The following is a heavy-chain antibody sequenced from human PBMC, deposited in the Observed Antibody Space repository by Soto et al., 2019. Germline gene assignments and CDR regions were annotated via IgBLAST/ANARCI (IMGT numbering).Heavy chain of an antibody. D-gene: IGHD3-10*01. Sequence: QVTLKESGPVLVKPTETLTLTCTVSGFSLSNARMGVSWIRQPPGKALEWLAHIFSNDEKSYSTSLKSRLTISQDTSKSHVVLTMTKMDPVDNATYYCSRSITTRDYYGSGSYYPGARDVWSQGTTVTVSS. CDR3: SRSITTRDYYGSGSYYPGARDV. V-gene: IGHV2-26*01. J-gene: IGHJ6*02. CDR2: IFSNDEK. CDR1: GFSLSNARMG.